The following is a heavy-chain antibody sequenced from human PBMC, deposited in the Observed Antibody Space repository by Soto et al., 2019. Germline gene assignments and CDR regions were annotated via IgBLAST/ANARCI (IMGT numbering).Heavy chain of an antibody. CDR3: AGVRGFLGDCSGGSCRRAFDY. V-gene: IGHV1-69*02. CDR2: IISILGIA. CDR1: GGTFSSYT. J-gene: IGHJ4*02. Sequence: SVKVSCKASGGTFSSYTISWVRQAPGQGLEWMGRIISILGIANYAQKFQGRVTITADKSTSTAYMELSSLRSEDTAVYYCAGVRGFLGDCSGGSCRRAFDYWGQGTLVTVSS. D-gene: IGHD2-15*01.